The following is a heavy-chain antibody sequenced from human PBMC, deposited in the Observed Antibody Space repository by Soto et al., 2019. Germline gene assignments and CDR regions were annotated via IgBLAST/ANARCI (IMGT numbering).Heavy chain of an antibody. D-gene: IGHD3-10*01. CDR3: AREVHYYGSGIVEVYYGMDV. J-gene: IGHJ6*02. V-gene: IGHV1-18*01. CDR1: GYTFTSYG. CDR2: ISAYNGNT. Sequence: ASVKVSCKASGYTFTSYGISWVRQAPGQGLEWMGWISAYNGNTNYAQKLQGRVTMTTDTSTSTAYMELRSLRSDDTAVYYCAREVHYYGSGIVEVYYGMDVWGQGTTVTVSS.